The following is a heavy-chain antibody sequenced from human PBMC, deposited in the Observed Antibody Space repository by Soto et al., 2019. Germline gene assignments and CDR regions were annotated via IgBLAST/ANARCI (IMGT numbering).Heavy chain of an antibody. CDR3: ARGVVGTTLHDAFDI. D-gene: IGHD1-26*01. CDR1: GVSISSGDYY. J-gene: IGHJ3*02. Sequence: VQLQESGPGLVKPSQTLSLTCAVSGVSISSGDYYWTWIRQPPGKGLEYIGYIYYNGNTYYNPSLKSRVTISLDTSKNHFSLSLRSVTAADTAVYYCARGVVGTTLHDAFDIWGQGTMVTVSS. V-gene: IGHV4-30-4*01. CDR2: IYYNGNT.